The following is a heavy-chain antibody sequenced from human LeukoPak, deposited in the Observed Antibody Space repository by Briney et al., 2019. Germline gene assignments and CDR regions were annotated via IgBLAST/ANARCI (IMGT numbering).Heavy chain of an antibody. CDR1: GYSISSGYY. D-gene: IGHD3-10*01. V-gene: IGHV3-23*01. J-gene: IGHJ4*02. Sequence: ETLSLTCTVSGYSISSGYYWGWIRQPPGKGLEWVSAISGSGGSTYYADSVKGRFTISRDNAKNTLYLQMNSLRAEDTALYFCARDWRYAYDSGSYFQWWGQGTLVTVSS. CDR3: ARDWRYAYDSGSYFQW. CDR2: ISGSGGST.